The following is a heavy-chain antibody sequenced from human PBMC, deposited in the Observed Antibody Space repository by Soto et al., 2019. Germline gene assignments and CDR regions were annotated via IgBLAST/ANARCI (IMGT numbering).Heavy chain of an antibody. J-gene: IGHJ6*02. CDR2: ITPNSGGT. CDR1: GYPFTGFY. CDR3: ARGGTSWWLYYYCMDV. D-gene: IGHD1-7*01. Sequence: ASVKVSCKASGYPFTGFYMYWVRQAPGQGLEWMGWITPNSGGTNYAQKFQCWVTMTRDTSIGTAYMELSRLRPVDTAVPNCARGGTSWWLYYYCMDVWGQVTRVAVSS. V-gene: IGHV1-2*04.